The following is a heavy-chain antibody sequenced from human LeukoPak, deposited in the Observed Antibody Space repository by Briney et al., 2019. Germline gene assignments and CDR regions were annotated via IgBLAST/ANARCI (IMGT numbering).Heavy chain of an antibody. V-gene: IGHV3-30*18. CDR1: GFTFSSYG. CDR2: ISYDGSNK. D-gene: IGHD3-10*01. J-gene: IGHJ4*02. Sequence: PGGSLRLSCAASGFTFSSYGIHWVRQAPGKGLEWGAVISYDGSNKYYADSVKVRFTISRDNSKNTLYLQMNSLRAEDTAVYYCAKVGLVYYGSGSATYFDYWGQGTLVTVSS. CDR3: AKVGLVYYGSGSATYFDY.